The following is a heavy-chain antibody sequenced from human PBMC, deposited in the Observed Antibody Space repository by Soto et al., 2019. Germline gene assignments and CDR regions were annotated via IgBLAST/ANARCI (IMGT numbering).Heavy chain of an antibody. V-gene: IGHV4-4*02. J-gene: IGHJ5*01. CDR1: GGSMRNIDW. CDR3: ARNGDCGSGPCNFGWFDP. Sequence: QVQLQESGPGLVEPSGTLSLTCAVFGGSMRNIDWWTWVRQSPGKGLEWIGEISHSGLVNYNPSLNNRVTLSIDTSKNKFSLTLNSLTAADTAMYYCARNGDCGSGPCNFGWFDPWGQGTLVTVSS. CDR2: ISHSGLV. D-gene: IGHD2-21*01.